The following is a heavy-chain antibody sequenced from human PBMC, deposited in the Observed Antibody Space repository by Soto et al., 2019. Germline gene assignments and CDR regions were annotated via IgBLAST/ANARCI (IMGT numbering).Heavy chain of an antibody. D-gene: IGHD6-6*01. V-gene: IGHV4-34*01. CDR2: INHSGST. J-gene: IGHJ4*02. CDR1: GGSFSGYY. CDR3: ARGRWGAARTFDY. Sequence: SETLSLTCAVYGGSFSGYYWSWIRQPPGKGLEWIGEINHSGSTNYNPSLKSRVTISVDTSKNQFSLKLSSVSAADTAVYYCARGRWGAARTFDYWGQGTLVTVSS.